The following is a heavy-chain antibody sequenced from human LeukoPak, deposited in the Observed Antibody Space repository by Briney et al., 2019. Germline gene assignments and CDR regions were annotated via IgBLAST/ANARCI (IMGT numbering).Heavy chain of an antibody. CDR1: GFTFSSYA. CDR3: ARGEYAGYPKRLDY. CDR2: ISSNGGST. V-gene: IGHV3-64*01. D-gene: IGHD1-1*01. Sequence: PGGSLRLSCAASGFTFSSYAMHWVRQAPGKGLEYVSAISSNGGSTYYANSVKGRFTISRDNSKNTLYLQLGSLRAEDMAVYYCARGEYAGYPKRLDYWGQGTLVTVSS. J-gene: IGHJ4*02.